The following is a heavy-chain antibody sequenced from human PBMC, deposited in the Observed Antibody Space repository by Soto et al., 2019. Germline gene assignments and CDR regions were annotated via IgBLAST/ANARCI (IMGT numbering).Heavy chain of an antibody. CDR1: GGNFSQNY. CDR3: ARVSHYYDSSGYYSYFDY. Sequence: SETMSLTCTVSGGNFSQNYWGWIRQPPGKGLEWIGYIYYGGTTSYNPSLKSRVTITVETSKNQFSLKLSSVTAADTAVYYCARVSHYYDSSGYYSYFDYWGQGTLVTVSS. V-gene: IGHV4-59*01. CDR2: IYYGGTT. J-gene: IGHJ4*02. D-gene: IGHD3-22*01.